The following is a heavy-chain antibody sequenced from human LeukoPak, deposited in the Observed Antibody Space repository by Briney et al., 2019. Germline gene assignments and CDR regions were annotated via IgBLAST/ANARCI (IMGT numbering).Heavy chain of an antibody. V-gene: IGHV3-74*01. D-gene: IGHD3-16*02. Sequence: GGSLRLSSAASGFTFSSYWLHWVRQAPGKVLVWVSRINSDGSSTSYADSVKGRFTISRDNSKNTLYLQMNSLRAEDTAVYYCARGLSPDYGMDFWGQGTTVTVSS. J-gene: IGHJ6*02. CDR3: ARGLSPDYGMDF. CDR2: INSDGSST. CDR1: GFTFSSYW.